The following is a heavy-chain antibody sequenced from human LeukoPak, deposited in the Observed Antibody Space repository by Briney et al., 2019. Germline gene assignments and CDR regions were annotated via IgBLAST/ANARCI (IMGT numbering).Heavy chain of an antibody. CDR3: ARDRPGSYSGFDY. CDR2: ISSSGSTI. Sequence: GGSLRLSCAASGFTFSSYAMHWVRQAPGKGLEWVSYISSSGSTIYYADSVKGRFTISRDNAKNSLYLQMNSLRAEDTAVYYCARDRPGSYSGFDYWGQGTLVTVSS. CDR1: GFTFSSYA. V-gene: IGHV3-48*04. D-gene: IGHD1-26*01. J-gene: IGHJ4*02.